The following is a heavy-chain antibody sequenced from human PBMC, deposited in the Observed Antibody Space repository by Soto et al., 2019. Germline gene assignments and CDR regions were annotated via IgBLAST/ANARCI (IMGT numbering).Heavy chain of an antibody. CDR3: ARVSASGWHVNGRDYFDS. Sequence: VPLVESGGGLVKPGGSLRLSCAASGFTFSNYYMAWIRQAPGRGLECLSYISSREVTIYYADSVKGRFTISRDNTKNSLYLQMSSLRDEDTGVYYCARVSASGWHVNGRDYFDSWGQGTLVTVSS. V-gene: IGHV3-11*01. CDR2: ISSREVTI. CDR1: GFTFSNYY. J-gene: IGHJ4*02. D-gene: IGHD6-19*01.